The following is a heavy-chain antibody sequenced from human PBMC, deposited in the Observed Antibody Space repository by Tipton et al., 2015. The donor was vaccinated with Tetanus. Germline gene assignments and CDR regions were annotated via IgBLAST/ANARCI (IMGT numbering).Heavy chain of an antibody. J-gene: IGHJ5*02. CDR1: GAPINRGGYL. CDR2: IYYTELT. V-gene: IGHV4-31*03. CDR3: ARDPGLASAGLWFDP. Sequence: TLSLTCTVSGAPINRGGYLWTWVRQYPGRGLECIGYIYYTELTSYTPSLESRVKISVDTSKNHFSLTLTSVTVADTAVYYCARDPGLASAGLWFDPWGQGTLVPVPS. D-gene: IGHD6-13*01.